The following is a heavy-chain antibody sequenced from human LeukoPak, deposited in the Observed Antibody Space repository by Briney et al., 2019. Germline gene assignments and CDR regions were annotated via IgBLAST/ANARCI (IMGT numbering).Heavy chain of an antibody. CDR3: ARDPGPHSYYMDV. V-gene: IGHV1-69*06. CDR1: GGTFSSYA. J-gene: IGHJ6*03. Sequence: SVKVSCKASGGTFSSYAISWVRQAPGKGREWMGRIIPIFGTANYAQKFQGRVTITADKSTSTAYMELSSLRSEDTAVYYCARDPGPHSYYMDVWGKGTTVTVSS. CDR2: IIPIFGTA.